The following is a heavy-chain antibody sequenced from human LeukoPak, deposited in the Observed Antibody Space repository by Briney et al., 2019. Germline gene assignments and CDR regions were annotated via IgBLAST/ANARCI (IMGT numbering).Heavy chain of an antibody. V-gene: IGHV3-23*01. CDR1: GFTFSNYA. Sequence: GGSLRLSCAASGFTFSNYAMNWVRQAPGKGLEWVSSISGSGGSTYYADSVKGRFTISRDNSKNTLYLQMNSLRAEDTAVYYCAKDRATMTTRIFDFWGQGTLVTVSS. J-gene: IGHJ4*02. CDR2: ISGSGGST. D-gene: IGHD4-17*01. CDR3: AKDRATMTTRIFDF.